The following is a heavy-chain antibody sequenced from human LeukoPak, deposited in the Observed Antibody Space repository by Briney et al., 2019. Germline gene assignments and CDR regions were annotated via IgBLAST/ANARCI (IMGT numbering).Heavy chain of an antibody. D-gene: IGHD4-11*01. J-gene: IGHJ3*02. Sequence: GGSLRLSCAASGFTFSSYAMHWVRQAPGKGLEWVAVISDDGSNKYYADSVKGRFTISRDNSKNTLYLQMNSLRAEDTAVYYCARASSIDAFDIWGQGTMVTVSS. V-gene: IGHV3-30*04. CDR1: GFTFSSYA. CDR3: ARASSIDAFDI. CDR2: ISDDGSNK.